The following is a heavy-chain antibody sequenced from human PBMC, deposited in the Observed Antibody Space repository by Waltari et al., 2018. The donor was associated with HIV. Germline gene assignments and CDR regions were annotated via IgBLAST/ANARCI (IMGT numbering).Heavy chain of an antibody. D-gene: IGHD3-10*01. CDR1: GGYFSGYS. CDR3: ARNRAYYYGSGGLDP. Sequence: QVQLQQWGAGLLKPSETLSLTCAVYGGYFSGYSWSWLRKPPGKGLEWIGEINHCGSTNYNPSLKSRVTISVDTSNNQFSLKLSSVTAADTAVYYCARNRAYYYGSGGLDPWGQGTLVTVSS. V-gene: IGHV4-34*01. CDR2: INHCGST. J-gene: IGHJ5*02.